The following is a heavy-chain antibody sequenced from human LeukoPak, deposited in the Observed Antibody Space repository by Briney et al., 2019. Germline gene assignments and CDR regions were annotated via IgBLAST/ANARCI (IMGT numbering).Heavy chain of an antibody. Sequence: GASVKVSCKASGYTFTSYGISWVRQAPGQGLEWMGWISAYNGNTNYAQKLQGRVTMTTDTSTSTAYMELSSLRSEDTAVYYCARDLLAFCGGDCYRHLDVWGKGTTVTVSS. V-gene: IGHV1-18*01. CDR3: ARDLLAFCGGDCYRHLDV. CDR1: GYTFTSYG. CDR2: ISAYNGNT. J-gene: IGHJ6*04. D-gene: IGHD2-21*01.